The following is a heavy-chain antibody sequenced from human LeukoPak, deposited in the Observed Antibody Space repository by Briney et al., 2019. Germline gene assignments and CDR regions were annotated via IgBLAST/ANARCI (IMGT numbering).Heavy chain of an antibody. V-gene: IGHV3-64*01. D-gene: IGHD1-26*01. CDR3: ARGGSYYYYYYMDV. Sequence: GGSLRLSCAASGFTFSSYAMHWVRQAPGKGLEYVSAISSNGGSTYYANSVKGRFTISRDNSKNTPYLQMGSLRAEDMAVYYCARGGSYYYYYYMDVWGKGTTVTVSS. CDR2: ISSNGGST. J-gene: IGHJ6*03. CDR1: GFTFSSYA.